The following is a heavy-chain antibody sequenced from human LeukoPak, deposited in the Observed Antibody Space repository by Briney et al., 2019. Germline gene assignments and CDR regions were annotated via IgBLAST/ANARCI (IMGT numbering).Heavy chain of an antibody. CDR3: ARHILKSFRRLPNWFDP. D-gene: IGHD4-17*01. J-gene: IGHJ5*02. CDR1: GGSISSGDYY. V-gene: IGHV4-39*01. Sequence: PSETLSLTCTVSGGSISSGDYYWGWIRQPPGKGPEWIGSMFHSGTSYYNPSLKSRVTISVDTSKNQVSLNLTSVTDADTAVYYCARHILKSFRRLPNWFDPWGQGALVTVSS. CDR2: MFHSGTS.